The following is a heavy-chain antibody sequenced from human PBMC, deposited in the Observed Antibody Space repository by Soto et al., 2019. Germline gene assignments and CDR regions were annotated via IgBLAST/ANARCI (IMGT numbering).Heavy chain of an antibody. V-gene: IGHV3-23*01. Sequence: GGSLRLSCAASGFTFSSYAMSWVRQAPGKGLEWVSAISGSGGSTYYADSVKGRFTISRDNSKNTLYLQMNSLRAEDTAVYYCAKDVDYYDSSAYYFDYWGQGTLVTVSS. J-gene: IGHJ4*02. CDR2: ISGSGGST. D-gene: IGHD3-22*01. CDR1: GFTFSSYA. CDR3: AKDVDYYDSSAYYFDY.